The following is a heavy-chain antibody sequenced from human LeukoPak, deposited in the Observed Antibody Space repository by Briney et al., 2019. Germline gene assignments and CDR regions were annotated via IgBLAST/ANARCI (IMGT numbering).Heavy chain of an antibody. CDR3: ARLILDYVWGSALDY. D-gene: IGHD3-16*01. CDR1: GGSISSSSYY. J-gene: IGHJ4*02. CDR2: IYYTGST. Sequence: SETLSLTCTVSGGSISSSSYYWGRIRQPPGKGLEWIGNIYYTGSTYYNPSLKSRVTISVDTSKNQFSLKLTSVTAADTAVYYCARLILDYVWGSALDYWGQGTLVTVSS. V-gene: IGHV4-39*01.